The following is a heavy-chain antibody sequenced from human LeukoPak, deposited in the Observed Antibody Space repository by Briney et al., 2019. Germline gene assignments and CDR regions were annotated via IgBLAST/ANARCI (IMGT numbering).Heavy chain of an antibody. CDR2: INHSGST. J-gene: IGHJ6*02. Sequence: SETLSLTCAVYGVSFSGYYWSWIRQPPGKGLEWIGEINHSGSTNYNPSLKSRVTISVDTSKNQFSLKLSSVTAADTAVYYCAGLVATHSAYYYGMDVWGQGTTVTVSS. CDR1: GVSFSGYY. D-gene: IGHD5-12*01. V-gene: IGHV4-34*01. CDR3: AGLVATHSAYYYGMDV.